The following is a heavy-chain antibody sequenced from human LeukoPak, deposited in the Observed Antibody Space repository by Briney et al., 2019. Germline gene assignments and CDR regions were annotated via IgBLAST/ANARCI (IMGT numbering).Heavy chain of an antibody. CDR3: ARTGYSSGSGWFDP. CDR2: IYYSGST. J-gene: IGHJ5*02. V-gene: IGHV4-59*08. Sequence: KPSETLSLTCTVSGGSISSYYWSWIRQPPGKGLEWIGYIYYSGSTNYNPSLKSRVTISVDTSKNQFSLKLSSVTAADTAVYYCARTGYSSGSGWFDPWGQGTLVTVSS. D-gene: IGHD6-19*01. CDR1: GGSISSYY.